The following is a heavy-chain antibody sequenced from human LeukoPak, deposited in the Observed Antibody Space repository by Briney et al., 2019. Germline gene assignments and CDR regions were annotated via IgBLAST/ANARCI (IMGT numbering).Heavy chain of an antibody. CDR3: ARGVTYYYDSSGSSKYYYYYGMDV. V-gene: IGHV4-61*08. D-gene: IGHD3-22*01. Sequence: PSETLSLTCTVSGGSISSGDYYWSWIRQPPGKGLEWIGYIYYSGSTNYNPSLKSRVTISVDTSKNQFSLKLSSVTAADTAVYYCARGVTYYYDSSGSSKYYYYYGMDVWGQGTTVTVSS. CDR2: IYYSGST. J-gene: IGHJ6*02. CDR1: GGSISSGDYY.